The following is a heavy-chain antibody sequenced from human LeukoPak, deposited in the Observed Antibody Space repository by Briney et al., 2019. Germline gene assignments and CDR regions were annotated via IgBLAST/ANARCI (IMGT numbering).Heavy chain of an antibody. J-gene: IGHJ5*02. Sequence: PGGSLRLSCAASGFTFSSYGMHWVRQAPGKGLEGVSAISGSGGGTYYADSVRGRFTISRDNSKNTLYLQMNSLRAEDTAVYYCAKVGQDTYYYGSGSYHWFDPWGQGTLVTVSS. V-gene: IGHV3-23*01. CDR3: AKVGQDTYYYGSGSYHWFDP. CDR1: GFTFSSYG. CDR2: ISGSGGGT. D-gene: IGHD3-10*01.